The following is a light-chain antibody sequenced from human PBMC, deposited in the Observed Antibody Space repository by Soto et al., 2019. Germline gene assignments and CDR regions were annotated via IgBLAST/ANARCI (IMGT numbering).Light chain of an antibody. CDR3: SSYRRTNSWV. Sequence: QSALTQSASVSGSPGQSITISCTGTSSDVGGYNYVSWYQQHPGKAPKLIIYDVSNRPSGVSTRFSGSKSGNTASLTISGLQAEDEADYSCSSYRRTNSWVFGGGTKLTVL. V-gene: IGLV2-14*01. J-gene: IGLJ3*02. CDR2: DVS. CDR1: SSDVGGYNY.